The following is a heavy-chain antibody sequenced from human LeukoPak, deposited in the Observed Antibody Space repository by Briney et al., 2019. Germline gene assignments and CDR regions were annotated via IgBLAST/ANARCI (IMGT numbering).Heavy chain of an antibody. CDR1: GXSISSSNW. V-gene: IGHV4-4*02. CDR3: AREGVSRYYFDY. Sequence: SGTPSLTCAVSGXSISSSNWWSWVRQPPGKGLEWIGAIYHSGSTNYNPSLKSRVTISVDKSKNQFSLKLSSVTAADTAVYYCAREGVSRYYFDYWGQGTLVTVSS. CDR2: IYHSGST. J-gene: IGHJ4*02. D-gene: IGHD3-16*01.